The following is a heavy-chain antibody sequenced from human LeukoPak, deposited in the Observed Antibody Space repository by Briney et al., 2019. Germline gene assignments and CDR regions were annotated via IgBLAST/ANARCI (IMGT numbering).Heavy chain of an antibody. V-gene: IGHV3-53*01. J-gene: IGHJ4*02. Sequence: GGSLRLSCAASGLTVSSNYMSWVRQAPGKGLEWVSVIYSGGSTYYAESVKGRFTISRDNSRNTLYLQMNSLRAEDTAVYYCAREQGYYSVPGYWGQGTQVTVSS. D-gene: IGHD3-22*01. CDR1: GLTVSSNY. CDR3: AREQGYYSVPGY. CDR2: IYSGGST.